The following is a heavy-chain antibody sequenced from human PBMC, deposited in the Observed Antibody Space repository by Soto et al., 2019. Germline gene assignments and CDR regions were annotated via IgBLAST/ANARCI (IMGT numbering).Heavy chain of an antibody. CDR3: TRRHYDIVTASFGAMDV. Sequence: EVPLVESGGGLVQPGGSLKLSCAASGFTFSGSAIHWVRQASGKGLEWVGRIGGKPNNYATAYVASVKGRFTISRDDSKTTAYLQLNSLKTEDTAVYYCTRRHYDIVTASFGAMDVWGQGTTVTVSS. J-gene: IGHJ6*02. V-gene: IGHV3-73*02. CDR1: GFTFSGSA. CDR2: IGGKPNNYAT. D-gene: IGHD3-9*01.